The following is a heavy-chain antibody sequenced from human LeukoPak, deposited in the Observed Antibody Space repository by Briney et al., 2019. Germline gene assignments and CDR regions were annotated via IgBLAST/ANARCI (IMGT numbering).Heavy chain of an antibody. Sequence: ASVKVSCKASGYTFTGYYMHWVRQAPGQGLEWTGWINPNSGGTNYAQKFQGRVTMTRDTSISTAYMELSRLRSDDTAVYYCARDPAQVWWFDPWGQGTLVTVSS. CDR2: INPNSGGT. J-gene: IGHJ5*02. CDR1: GYTFTGYY. CDR3: ARDPAQVWWFDP. D-gene: IGHD3-16*01. V-gene: IGHV1-2*02.